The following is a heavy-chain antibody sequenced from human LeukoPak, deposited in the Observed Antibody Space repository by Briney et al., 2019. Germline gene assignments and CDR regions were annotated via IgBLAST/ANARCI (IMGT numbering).Heavy chain of an antibody. J-gene: IGHJ4*02. CDR3: VNLSSSWYIAY. CDR2: INHSGST. Sequence: PSETLSLTCAVYGGSFSGYYWSWIRQPPGKGLEWIGEINHSGSTNYNPSLKSRVTISVDTSKNQSSLKLSSVTAADTAVYYCVNLSSSWYIAYWGQGTLVTVSS. CDR1: GGSFSGYY. D-gene: IGHD6-13*01. V-gene: IGHV4-34*01.